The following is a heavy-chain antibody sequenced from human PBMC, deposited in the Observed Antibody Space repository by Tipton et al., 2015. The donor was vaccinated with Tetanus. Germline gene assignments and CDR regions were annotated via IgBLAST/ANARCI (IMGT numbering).Heavy chain of an antibody. CDR3: AKDQGGGRVVRLNWFDP. Sequence: TLSLTCTVSGGSISGSPYFWNWIRQQPGKGPEWIGYIYYSGSTYYNPSLKSRVTISVDTSKNQFSLKMNSVTAADTAMYYCAKDQGGGRVVRLNWFDPWGSGTLVTVSS. J-gene: IGHJ5*02. V-gene: IGHV4-31*03. D-gene: IGHD6-6*01. CDR1: GGSISGSPYF. CDR2: IYYSGST.